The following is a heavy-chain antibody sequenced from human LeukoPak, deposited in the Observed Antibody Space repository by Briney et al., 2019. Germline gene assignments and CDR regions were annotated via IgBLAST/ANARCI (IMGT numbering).Heavy chain of an antibody. J-gene: IGHJ4*02. V-gene: IGHV3-53*01. D-gene: IGHD6-19*01. CDR1: GLTVSNSY. CDR2: IYSDGGT. CDR3: ARGSSGPAF. Sequence: GGSLRLSCAASGLTVSNSYMSWVRQAPGKGLEWVSVIYSDGGTFYSDSVKGRFTISRDYSKNTLYLQMNSLRADDTAVYYCARGSSGPAFWGQGTLVTVSS.